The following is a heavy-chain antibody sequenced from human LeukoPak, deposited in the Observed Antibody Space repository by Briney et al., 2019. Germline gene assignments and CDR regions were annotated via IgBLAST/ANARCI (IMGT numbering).Heavy chain of an antibody. CDR3: ARSSGFSRFDY. CDR2: INPKTGGT. D-gene: IGHD6-19*01. J-gene: IGHJ4*02. CDR1: GYTFIDYY. V-gene: IGHV1-2*02. Sequence: ASVKVSCKASGYTFIDYYMHWVRHAPGQGLEWMGWINPKTGGTRCSQKFQGSVTMTRDRSISTAYMEVTGLESDDTAVYYCARSSGFSRFDYWGQGALVTVSS.